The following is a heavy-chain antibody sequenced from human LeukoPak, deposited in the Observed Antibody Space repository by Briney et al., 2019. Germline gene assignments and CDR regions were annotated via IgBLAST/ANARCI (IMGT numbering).Heavy chain of an antibody. J-gene: IGHJ4*02. V-gene: IGHV3-49*03. CDR2: IRRKVYGGTT. D-gene: IGHD5-24*01. CDR3: TRDSGDSYVTFDY. Sequence: GGSLRLSCTASGFTFGGYAMSWFRQAPGKGLEWVGFIRRKVYGGTTEYAASVRGRFTISRDDSKSIAYLHMNSLKTEDTAVYYCTRDSGDSYVTFDYWGQGILVTVSS. CDR1: GFTFGGYA.